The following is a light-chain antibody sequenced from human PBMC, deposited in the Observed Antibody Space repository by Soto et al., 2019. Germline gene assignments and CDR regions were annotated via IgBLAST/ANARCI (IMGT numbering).Light chain of an antibody. J-gene: IGLJ1*01. V-gene: IGLV2-11*01. Sequence: QSALTQPRSVSGSPGQSVTISCTGTSSDVGGHNYVSWYQQHPGKAPQLMIYDVTKRPSGVPDRFSGSKSGGTASLTISGLQAEDEADYYCCSYAGSYTYVFGTGTKVIVL. CDR3: CSYAGSYTYV. CDR2: DVT. CDR1: SSDVGGHNY.